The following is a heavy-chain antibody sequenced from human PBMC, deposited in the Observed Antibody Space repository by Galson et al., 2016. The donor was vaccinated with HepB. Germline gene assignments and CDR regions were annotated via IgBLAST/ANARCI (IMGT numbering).Heavy chain of an antibody. CDR3: ARESARTFYYDSSGYRWAFDI. V-gene: IGHV3-30-3*01. D-gene: IGHD3-22*01. CDR2: ISYDGSKK. J-gene: IGHJ3*02. CDR1: GFTFSGYA. Sequence: SLRLSCAASGFTFSGYAMHWVRQAPGKGPEWVAGISYDGSKKYYADSVQGRFTISRDNSKNTLYLQMNSLRVEDTAMYYCARESARTFYYDSSGYRWAFDIWGQGTMVTVSS.